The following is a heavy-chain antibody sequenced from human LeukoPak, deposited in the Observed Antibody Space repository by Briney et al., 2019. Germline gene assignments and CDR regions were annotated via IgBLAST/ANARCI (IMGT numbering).Heavy chain of an antibody. CDR3: AREPDYYGSMDYYYYMDV. D-gene: IGHD3-10*01. J-gene: IGHJ6*03. Sequence: SETLSLTCTVSGYSISSAYYWGWIRQTPGKGLEWIGNIYHSGNTYYNPSLKSRVTISIDMSRNQFSLKLSSVTAADTAVYYCAREPDYYGSMDYYYYMDVWGKGTTVTVSS. CDR1: GYSISSAYY. CDR2: IYHSGNT. V-gene: IGHV4-38-2*02.